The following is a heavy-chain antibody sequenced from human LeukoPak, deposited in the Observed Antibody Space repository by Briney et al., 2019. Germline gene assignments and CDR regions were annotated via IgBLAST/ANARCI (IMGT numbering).Heavy chain of an antibody. D-gene: IGHD5-24*01. CDR2: IHASGTT. V-gene: IGHV4-4*07. CDR1: SGSRRSYY. CDR3: ARGDGYTYSLDY. J-gene: IGHJ4*02. Sequence: SETLSLTCTFSSGSRRSYYWSWIRQTPGKGLECIGRIHASGTTKYNPSLERRVTMSLDTPKNSFSLKLRSATAADTAVYYCARGDGYTYSLDYWGQGILVTVSS.